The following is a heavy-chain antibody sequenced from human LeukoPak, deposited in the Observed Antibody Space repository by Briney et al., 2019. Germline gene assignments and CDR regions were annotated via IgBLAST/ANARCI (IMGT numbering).Heavy chain of an antibody. Sequence: ASVKVSCKASGYTFTSYAMHWVRQAPGQRLEWMGWINAGNGNTKYSQKFQGRVTITRDTSANTAYMELSSLRSEDTAVYYCARGRAAAGNSWFDPWGQGTLVTVSS. V-gene: IGHV1-3*01. D-gene: IGHD6-13*01. J-gene: IGHJ5*02. CDR3: ARGRAAAGNSWFDP. CDR1: GYTFTSYA. CDR2: INAGNGNT.